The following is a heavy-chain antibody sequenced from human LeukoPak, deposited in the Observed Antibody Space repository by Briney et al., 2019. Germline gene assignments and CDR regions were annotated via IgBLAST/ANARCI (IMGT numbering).Heavy chain of an antibody. CDR2: IDTSSSTM. D-gene: IGHD2-8*02. V-gene: IGHV3-48*01. CDR3: ARAGPNEWYFDL. Sequence: PGGSLRLSCAASAFTFSDYSMNWVRQAPGKGLEWISYIDTSSSTMYYADSVKGRFTISRDNSKNTLYLQMNSLRAEDTAVYYCARAGPNEWYFDLWGRGTLVTVSS. CDR1: AFTFSDYS. J-gene: IGHJ2*01.